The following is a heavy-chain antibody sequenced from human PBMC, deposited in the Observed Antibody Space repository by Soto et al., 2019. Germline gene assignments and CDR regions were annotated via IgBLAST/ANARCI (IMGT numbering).Heavy chain of an antibody. CDR2: INAGNGNT. V-gene: IGHV1-3*01. CDR3: ARALSITIFGVLSY. J-gene: IGHJ4*02. CDR1: GYTFTSYA. D-gene: IGHD3-3*01. Sequence: GASVKVSCKASGYTFTSYAMHWVRQAPGQRHEWMGWINAGNGNTKDSQKFQGRVTITRDTAASTAYMELSSLRSEDTAVYYCARALSITIFGVLSYWGQGTLVTVSS.